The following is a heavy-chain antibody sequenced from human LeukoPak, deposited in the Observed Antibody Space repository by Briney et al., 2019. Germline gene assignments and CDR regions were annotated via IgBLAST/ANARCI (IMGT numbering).Heavy chain of an antibody. J-gene: IGHJ4*02. CDR1: GFTFRSYS. D-gene: IGHD3-3*01. CDR3: AKDDSPGKEWLEVIDY. Sequence: GGSLRLSCAASGFTFRSYSMNWVRQAPGKGLEWVSSISSSSNYIFYADSVRGRFTISRDNAKNSLYLQMNSLRAEDTAVYYCAKDDSPGKEWLEVIDYWGQGTLVTVSS. V-gene: IGHV3-21*04. CDR2: ISSSSNYI.